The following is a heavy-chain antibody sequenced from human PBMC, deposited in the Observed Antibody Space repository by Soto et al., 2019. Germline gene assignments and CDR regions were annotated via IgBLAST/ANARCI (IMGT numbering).Heavy chain of an antibody. J-gene: IGHJ4*02. CDR2: IKQDGSEK. D-gene: IGHD2-21*02. Sequence: PGGSLRLSCADSGFTFSSYWMSWVRQAPGKGLEWVANIKQDGSEKYYVDSVKGRFTISRDNAQNSLYLQMNSLRAEDTAVYYCARLXPGSACGGDCYLNGFDYWGQGTLVTVSS. CDR1: GFTFSSYW. V-gene: IGHV3-7*01. CDR3: ARLXPGSACGGDCYLNGFDY.